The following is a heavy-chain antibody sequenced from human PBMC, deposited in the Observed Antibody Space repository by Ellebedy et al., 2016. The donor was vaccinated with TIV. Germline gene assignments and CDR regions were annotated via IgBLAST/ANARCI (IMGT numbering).Heavy chain of an antibody. J-gene: IGHJ3*02. D-gene: IGHD3-3*01. CDR3: ATDRKRITIFGEAFDI. CDR1: GYTFTSYD. CDR2: MNPNSGGT. V-gene: IGHV1-8*01. Sequence: ASVKVSXKASGYTFTSYDINWVRQATGQGLEWMGWMNPNSGGTNYAQKFQGRVTMTEDTSTDTAYMELSSLRSEDTAVYYCATDRKRITIFGEAFDIWGQGTMVTVSS.